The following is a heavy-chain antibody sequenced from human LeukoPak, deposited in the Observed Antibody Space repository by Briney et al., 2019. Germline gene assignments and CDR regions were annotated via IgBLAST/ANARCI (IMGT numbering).Heavy chain of an antibody. CDR3: AKDLHSGWYVGYFDY. D-gene: IGHD6-19*01. J-gene: IGHJ4*02. CDR2: ISGSGGST. Sequence: GGSLSLSCAASGFTFSSYAMSWVRQAPGKGLEWVSAISGSGGSTYYADSVKGRFTISRDNSKNTLYLQTNSLRAEDTAVYYCAKDLHSGWYVGYFDYWGQGTLVTVSS. V-gene: IGHV3-23*01. CDR1: GFTFSSYA.